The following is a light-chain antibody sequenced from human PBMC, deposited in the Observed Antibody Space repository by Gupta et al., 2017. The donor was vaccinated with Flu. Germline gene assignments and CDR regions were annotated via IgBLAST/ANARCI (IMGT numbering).Light chain of an antibody. CDR2: GAS. J-gene: IGKJ4*01. CDR3: QQYGSSFS. CDR1: QSVSSSD. V-gene: IGKV3-20*01. Sequence: EIVLTQSPGTLSLSPGDSATLSCRASQSVSSSDLAWYQQKPGQAPRLLSYGASSRATGIPDRFSGSGPGTDFTLTSSRREPEDFAVYYCQQYGSSFSFGGGTKVEIK.